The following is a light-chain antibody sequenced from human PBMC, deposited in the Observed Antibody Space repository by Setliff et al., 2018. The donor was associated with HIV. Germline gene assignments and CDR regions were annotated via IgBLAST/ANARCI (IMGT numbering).Light chain of an antibody. CDR2: DVS. CDR1: SSDVGGHNY. V-gene: IGLV2-14*03. CDR3: SSYTSSSPYV. Sequence: QSVLTQPASVSGSPGQSITISCTGTSSDVGGHNYVSWYQQHPGKAPKLMICDVSNRPSGVSNRFSGSKSGSTASLTISGLQAEDEADYYCSSYTSSSPYVFGTGTKATVL. J-gene: IGLJ1*01.